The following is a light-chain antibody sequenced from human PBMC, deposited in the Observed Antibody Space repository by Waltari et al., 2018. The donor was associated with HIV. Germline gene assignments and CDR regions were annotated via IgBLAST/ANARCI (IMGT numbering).Light chain of an antibody. V-gene: IGKV3-15*01. CDR3: QQYGNSAPYT. Sequence: EIVITQSQATFPVSPGERATLSCRASRSIAGNLAWYQQKPGQAPRLLIYGASTRATGVPARFSGSGSETDFSLTISSLQSEDFAVYYCQQYGNSAPYTFGQGSKLEIK. CDR2: GAS. CDR1: RSIAGN. J-gene: IGKJ2*01.